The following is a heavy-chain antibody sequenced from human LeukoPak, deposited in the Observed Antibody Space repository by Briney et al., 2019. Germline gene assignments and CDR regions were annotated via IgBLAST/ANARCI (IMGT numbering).Heavy chain of an antibody. D-gene: IGHD5-24*01. J-gene: IGHJ3*02. CDR1: GFTFSDNY. V-gene: IGHV3-11*04. Sequence: GGSLRLSCAASGFTFSDNYMSWIRQAPGKGLEWVSYISSSGSIYYADSVKGRFTISRDNAKNSLYLQMNSLRAEDTAVYYCARDGYISAFDIWGQGTMVTVSS. CDR3: ARDGYISAFDI. CDR2: ISSSGSI.